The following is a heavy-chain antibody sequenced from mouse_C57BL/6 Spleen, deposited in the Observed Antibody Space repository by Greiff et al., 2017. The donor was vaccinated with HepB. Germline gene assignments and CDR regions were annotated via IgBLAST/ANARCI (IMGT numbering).Heavy chain of an antibody. Sequence: EVKLVESAGGLVQPGRSMKLSCTASGFTFSDYYMAWVRQVPEKGLEWVANINYDGSSTDYLDSLKSRFIISRDNAKNILDLQMSSLKYEDTATYYCARTDYYGSSYFAMDYWGEGTSVTVSS. CDR2: INYDGSST. V-gene: IGHV5-16*01. D-gene: IGHD1-1*01. CDR1: GFTFSDYY. CDR3: ARTDYYGSSYFAMDY. J-gene: IGHJ4*01.